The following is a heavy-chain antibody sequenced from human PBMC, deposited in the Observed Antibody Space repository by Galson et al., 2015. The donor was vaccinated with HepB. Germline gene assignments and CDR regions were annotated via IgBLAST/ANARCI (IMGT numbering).Heavy chain of an antibody. D-gene: IGHD3-3*01. J-gene: IGHJ6*03. CDR2: ISSSSSTI. V-gene: IGHV3-48*02. CDR3: ARDLILEWLYYMDV. CDR1: GFTFSSYS. Sequence: SLRLSCAASGFTFSSYSMNWVRQAPGKGLEWVSYISSSSSTIYYADSVKGRFTISRDNAKNSLYLQMNSLRDEDTAVYYCARDLILEWLYYMDVWGKGTTVTVSS.